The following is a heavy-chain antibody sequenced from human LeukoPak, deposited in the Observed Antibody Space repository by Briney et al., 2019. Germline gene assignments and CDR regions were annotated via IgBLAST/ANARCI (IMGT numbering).Heavy chain of an antibody. CDR3: ARAFSVYGSGSYYNVYYYGMDV. CDR2: IYYSGST. J-gene: IGHJ6*02. CDR1: GGSISSYY. V-gene: IGHV4-59*01. D-gene: IGHD3-10*01. Sequence: SGTLSLTCTVSGGSISSYYWSWIRQPPGKGLGWIGYIYYSGSTNYNPSLKSRVTISVDTSKNQFSLKLSSVTAADTAVYYCARAFSVYGSGSYYNVYYYGMDVWGQGTTVTVSS.